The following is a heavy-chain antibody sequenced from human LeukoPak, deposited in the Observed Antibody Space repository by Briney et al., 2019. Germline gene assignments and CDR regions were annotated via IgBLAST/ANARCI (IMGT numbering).Heavy chain of an antibody. CDR3: ARDLHYYGSGP. D-gene: IGHD3-10*01. Sequence: GGSLRLSCVAYGFNFRDYSMNWVRQAPGKGLDWVSGISGTSSFMYYGDSVKGRSTVSRDNAKNSLYLQMESLRVEDTAVYYCARDLHYYGSGPWGQGTLVTVSS. J-gene: IGHJ5*02. V-gene: IGHV3-21*01. CDR1: GFNFRDYS. CDR2: ISGTSSFM.